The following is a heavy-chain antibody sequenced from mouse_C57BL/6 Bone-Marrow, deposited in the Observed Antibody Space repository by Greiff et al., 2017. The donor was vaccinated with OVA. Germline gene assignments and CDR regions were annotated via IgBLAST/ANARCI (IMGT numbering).Heavy chain of an antibody. CDR1: GYTFSGYW. D-gene: IGHD2-3*01. J-gene: IGHJ2*01. Sequence: QVQLQQSGAELMKPGASVKLSCKATGYTFSGYWIEWVKQRPGHGLEWIGEILPGSGSDNYNEKFKGKATFTADKSSNTAYMQLSSLTTEDSAISCCARQWLLQDFDYWGQGTTLTVSS. V-gene: IGHV1-9*01. CDR3: ARQWLLQDFDY. CDR2: ILPGSGSD.